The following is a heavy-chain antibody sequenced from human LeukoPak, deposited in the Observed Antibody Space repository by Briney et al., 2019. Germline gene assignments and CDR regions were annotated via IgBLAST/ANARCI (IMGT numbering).Heavy chain of an antibody. J-gene: IGHJ4*02. D-gene: IGHD6-19*01. Sequence: GGSLRLSCAASGFTFAEYTMHWVRQAPGKGLEWVSLISWNGARIHYGDSVKGRFTISRDNSKNSLCLQMNSLRTEDTALYYCVKDLVAASENVRGWYPMDYWGQGTLVTVSS. CDR3: VKDLVAASENVRGWYPMDY. V-gene: IGHV3-43*01. CDR2: ISWNGARI. CDR1: GFTFAEYT.